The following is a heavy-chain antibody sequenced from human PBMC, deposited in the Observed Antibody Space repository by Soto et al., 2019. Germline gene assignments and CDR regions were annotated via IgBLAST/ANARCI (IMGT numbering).Heavy chain of an antibody. V-gene: IGHV4-4*07. CDR3: ARLNPGPPGWDWFDP. CDR2: IYTTGNT. D-gene: IGHD1-26*01. CDR1: GGSISSHY. J-gene: IGHJ5*02. Sequence: QVQLQESGPGLVKPSETLSLTCTVSGGSISSHYWSWIRQPAGKGLEWIGRIYTTGNTNYNPSLTSRVTMSVDTSRNQFSLRLSSVTAADTAVYYCARLNPGPPGWDWFDPWGQGTLVTVSS.